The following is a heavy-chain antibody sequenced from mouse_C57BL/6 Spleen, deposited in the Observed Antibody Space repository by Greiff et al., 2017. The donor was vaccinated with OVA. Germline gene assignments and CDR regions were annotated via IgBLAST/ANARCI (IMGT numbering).Heavy chain of an antibody. J-gene: IGHJ2*01. Sequence: VQLVESGPELVKPGASVKISCKASGYAFSSYWMNWVKQRPGKGLEWIGRIYPGDGDTNYNGKFKGKATLTADTSSSTAYMQLSSLTSEASAVSFCARCSTVVAPFDYWGQGTTVTVSS. CDR1: GYAFSSYW. V-gene: IGHV1-82*01. CDR2: IYPGDGDT. D-gene: IGHD1-1*01. CDR3: ARCSTVVAPFDY.